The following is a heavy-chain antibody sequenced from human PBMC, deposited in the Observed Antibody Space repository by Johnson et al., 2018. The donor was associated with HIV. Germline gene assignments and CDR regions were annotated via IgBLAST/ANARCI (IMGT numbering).Heavy chain of an antibody. J-gene: IGHJ3*02. Sequence: QVQLVESGGGVVQPGRSLRLSCAASGFTFSSYAMHWVRQAPGKGLEWGAVISYDGSNKYYADSVKGRFTISRDNSKNTLYLQMNSLRAEDTAVYYCAKDRNYDILSIWGQGTMLTVSS. D-gene: IGHD3-9*01. CDR2: ISYDGSNK. CDR1: GFTFSSYA. V-gene: IGHV3-30*04. CDR3: AKDRNYDILSI.